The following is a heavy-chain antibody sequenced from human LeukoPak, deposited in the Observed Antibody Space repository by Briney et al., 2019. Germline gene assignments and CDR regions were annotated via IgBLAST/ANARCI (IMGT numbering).Heavy chain of an antibody. CDR1: GFTFNGHW. D-gene: IGHD6-19*01. V-gene: IGHV3-74*01. Sequence: GGSLRLSCAASGFTFNGHWMHWVRQAPGKGLVWVSLINSDGSTISYADSVKGRFTISRDNAKNRLYLQMNSLRAEDTAVYYCARVVAGDYYYYYMDVWGKGTTVTVSS. CDR3: ARVVAGDYYYYYMDV. CDR2: INSDGSTI. J-gene: IGHJ6*03.